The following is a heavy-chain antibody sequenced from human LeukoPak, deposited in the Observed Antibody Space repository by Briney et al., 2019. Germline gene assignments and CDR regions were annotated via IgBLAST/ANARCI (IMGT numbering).Heavy chain of an antibody. J-gene: IGHJ6*02. Sequence: SVKVSCKASGGTFSSYAISWVRQAPGQGLEWMGRIIPILGIANYAQKFQGRVTITADKSTSTAYMELSSLRSEDTAVYYCAKGQGLTAPPPYGLDVWGQGTTVIVTS. D-gene: IGHD5-18*01. CDR3: AKGQGLTAPPPYGLDV. V-gene: IGHV1-69*04. CDR2: IIPILGIA. CDR1: GGTFSSYA.